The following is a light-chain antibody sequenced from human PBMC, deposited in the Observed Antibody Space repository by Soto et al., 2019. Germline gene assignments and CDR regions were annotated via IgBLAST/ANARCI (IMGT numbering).Light chain of an antibody. V-gene: IGLV2-14*01. CDR1: SSDVGGYNY. Sequence: QSALTQPASVSGSPGQSITISCTGTSSDVGGYNYVSWYQQHPGKAPKLMIYDVSNRPSGVSNRFSGSKSGNTASLTISGLQAEDEADYYCNSYTSSTPWVFGGGTKLTV. J-gene: IGLJ3*02. CDR2: DVS. CDR3: NSYTSSTPWV.